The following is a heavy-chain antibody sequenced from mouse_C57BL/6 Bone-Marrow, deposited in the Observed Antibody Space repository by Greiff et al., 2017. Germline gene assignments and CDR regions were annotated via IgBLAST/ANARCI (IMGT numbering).Heavy chain of an antibody. J-gene: IGHJ2*01. CDR2: IDPSDSET. CDR1: GYTFTSYW. V-gene: IGHV1-52*01. Sequence: QVQLQQPGAELVRPGSSVKLSCKASGYTFTSYWMHWVKQRPIQGLEWIGNIDPSDSETHYNQKFKDKATLTVDKSSSTAYMQLSSLTSEDSAVYFCARGYGSSHEDYWGQGTTLTVSS. CDR3: ARGYGSSHEDY. D-gene: IGHD1-1*01.